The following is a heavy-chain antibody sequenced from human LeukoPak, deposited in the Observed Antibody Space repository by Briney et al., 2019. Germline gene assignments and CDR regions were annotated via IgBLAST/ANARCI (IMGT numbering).Heavy chain of an antibody. D-gene: IGHD4-23*01. CDR2: IYYSGST. V-gene: IGHV4-30-4*01. CDR3: ASDYGGNPEYFQH. CDR1: AGSIGSVDSY. J-gene: IGHJ1*01. Sequence: SESLSLTSTVAAGSIGSVDSYWSWIRQPPGKGLEWIGYIYYSGSTYYNPSLKSRVTISVDTPKNQFSLKLSSVTAADTAVYYCASDYGGNPEYFQHWGQGTLVTVSS.